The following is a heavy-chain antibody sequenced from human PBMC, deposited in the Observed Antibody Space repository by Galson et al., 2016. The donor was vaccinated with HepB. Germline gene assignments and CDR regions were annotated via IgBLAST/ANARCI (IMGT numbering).Heavy chain of an antibody. CDR1: GYTFTNYY. CDR2: INPSDGST. CDR3: ARSPPVGDIDN. D-gene: IGHD3-10*01. Sequence: SVKVSCKASGYTFTNYYLHWVRQAPGQGLEWMGIINPSDGSTTFAQKFQGRVTMTRDTSTSTVYMELSSLRSEDTAMYYCARSPPVGDIDNWGQGTLVTVSS. V-gene: IGHV1-46*01. J-gene: IGHJ4*02.